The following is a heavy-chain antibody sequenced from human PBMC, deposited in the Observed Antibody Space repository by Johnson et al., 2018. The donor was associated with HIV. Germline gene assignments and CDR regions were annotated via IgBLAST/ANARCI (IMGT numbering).Heavy chain of an antibody. Sequence: QVQVLESGGGVVQPGRSLRLSCAASGFTFITYAMNWVRQAPGKGLQWVAVISYDGNNKYYADSVKGRFTIFRDNSKNKLYLQTNSLKTEDTAVYYCARDREYGLAWGWACDIWGQGTMVTVSS. V-gene: IGHV3-30*04. CDR1: GFTFITYA. CDR3: ARDREYGLAWGWACDI. J-gene: IGHJ3*02. CDR2: ISYDGNNK. D-gene: IGHD2/OR15-2a*01.